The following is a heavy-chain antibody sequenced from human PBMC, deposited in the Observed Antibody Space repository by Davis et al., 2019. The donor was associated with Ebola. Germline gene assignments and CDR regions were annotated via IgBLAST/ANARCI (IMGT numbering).Heavy chain of an antibody. CDR2: IDWDDDK. D-gene: IGHD6-13*01. J-gene: IGHJ6*02. CDR3: ARDRARAAAGTGVYYYYGMDV. V-gene: IGHV2-70*01. Sequence: SGPSPVTPTQTLTLTCNFSGFSLRTSVMCVSCIRQPPGKALEWLALIDWDDDKYYSTSLKTRLTISKDTSKNQVVLTMTNMDPVDTATYYCARDRARAAAGTGVYYYYGMDVWGQGTTVTVSS. CDR1: GFSLRTSVMC.